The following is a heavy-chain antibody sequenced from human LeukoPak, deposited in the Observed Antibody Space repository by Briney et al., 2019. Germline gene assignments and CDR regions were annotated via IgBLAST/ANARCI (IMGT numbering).Heavy chain of an antibody. CDR2: ISYSGST. J-gene: IGHJ4*02. Sequence: SETLSLTCTVSGGSISSGSYYWGWIRQPPGKGLEWIGNISYSGSTSHSPSLKSRVTISVDTSKNQFSLRLSSVTAADTAVYYCARDGVNSGSGSYWDYWGQGTLVTVSS. V-gene: IGHV4-61*01. CDR3: ARDGVNSGSGSYWDY. D-gene: IGHD3-10*01. CDR1: GGSISSGSYY.